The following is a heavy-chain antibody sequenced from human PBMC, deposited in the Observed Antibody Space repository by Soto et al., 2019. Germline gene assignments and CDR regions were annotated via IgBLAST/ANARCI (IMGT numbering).Heavy chain of an antibody. Sequence: SGPTLVKPTQTLTLTCTFSGFSLSTSGVGVGWIRQPPGKALEWLALIYWNDDKRYSPSLKSRLTITKDTSKNQVVLTMTNMDPVDTATYYCAHITLLIAAAGEPWFDPWGQGTLVTVSS. V-gene: IGHV2-5*01. CDR2: IYWNDDK. D-gene: IGHD6-13*01. CDR3: AHITLLIAAAGEPWFDP. CDR1: GFSLSTSGVG. J-gene: IGHJ5*02.